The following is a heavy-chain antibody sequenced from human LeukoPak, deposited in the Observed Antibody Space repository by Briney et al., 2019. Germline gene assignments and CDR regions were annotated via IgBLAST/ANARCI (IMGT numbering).Heavy chain of an antibody. J-gene: IGHJ4*02. V-gene: IGHV3-7*01. Sequence: GGSLRLSCAASGFTFSNYWMTWVRQAPGKGLEWVANIKEDGSEKNYVDSVKGRFTISRDNAKNSLYLQMNSLRAEDTAVYYCARGGPTGAIDDWGQGTLVAVSS. CDR2: IKEDGSEK. CDR1: GFTFSNYW. CDR3: ARGGPTGAIDD. D-gene: IGHD1-1*01.